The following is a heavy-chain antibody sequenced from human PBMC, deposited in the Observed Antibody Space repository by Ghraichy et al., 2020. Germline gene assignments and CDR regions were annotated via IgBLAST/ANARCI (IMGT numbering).Heavy chain of an antibody. J-gene: IGHJ6*02. CDR2: INHSGST. D-gene: IGHD3-10*01. Sequence: GSLRLSCAVYGGSFSGYYWSWIRQPPGKGLEWIGEINHSGSTNYNPSLKSRVTISVDTSKNQFSLKLSSVTAADTAVYYCARATPMVYYYYYGMDVWGQGTTVTVSS. CDR3: ARATPMVYYYYYGMDV. CDR1: GGSFSGYY. V-gene: IGHV4-34*01.